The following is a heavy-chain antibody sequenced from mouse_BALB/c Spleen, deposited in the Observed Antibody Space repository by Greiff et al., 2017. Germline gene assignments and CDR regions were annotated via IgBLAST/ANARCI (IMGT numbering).Heavy chain of an antibody. V-gene: IGHV5-12-1*01. CDR2: ISSGGGST. Sequence: EVKLVESGAGLVKPGGSLKLSCAASGFTFSSYDMSWVRQTPEKRLEWVAYISSGGGSTYYPDTVKGRFTISRDNAKNTQYLQMSSLKSEDTAMYYCARRESYYGYFDYWGQGTTVTVSA. CDR1: GFTFSSYD. D-gene: IGHD1-1*01. J-gene: IGHJ2*01. CDR3: ARRESYYGYFDY.